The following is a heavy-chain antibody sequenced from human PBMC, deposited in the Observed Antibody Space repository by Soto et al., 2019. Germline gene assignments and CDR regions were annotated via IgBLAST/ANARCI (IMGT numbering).Heavy chain of an antibody. Sequence: ARRLSCAPDAFTSSSFDMHWVSRVAGDGLEWVSAIRAGGQPSYLGSVKGRFTISREKAKNSVHLQMNSLRGGDTAVYYCARRFCSGVQRPQKGFDYWGQGILVTVSS. V-gene: IGHV3-13*05. D-gene: IGHD2-15*01. J-gene: IGHJ4*02. CDR1: AFTSSSFD. CDR2: IRAGGQP. CDR3: ARRFCSGVQRPQKGFDY.